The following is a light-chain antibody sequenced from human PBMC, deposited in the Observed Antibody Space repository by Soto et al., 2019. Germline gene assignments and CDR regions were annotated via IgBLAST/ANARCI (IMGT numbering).Light chain of an antibody. CDR2: GAS. Sequence: IVLTQSPATLSVSPGERATLSCRASQSVSSNLAWYQQKPGQAPRLLIYGASTRATGIPARFSGSGSRTEFTLPLSTLQSEDFAVYYCQQYNNWPPLTLGGGTTVDSK. V-gene: IGKV3-15*01. CDR1: QSVSSN. CDR3: QQYNNWPPLT. J-gene: IGKJ4*01.